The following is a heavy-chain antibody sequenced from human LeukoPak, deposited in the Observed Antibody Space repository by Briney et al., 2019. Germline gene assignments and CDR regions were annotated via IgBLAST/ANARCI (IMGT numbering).Heavy chain of an antibody. V-gene: IGHV4-34*01. CDR2: INHSGST. CDR1: GGSFSGYY. J-gene: IGHJ3*02. D-gene: IGHD5-18*01. Sequence: SETLSLTCAAYGGSFSGYYWSWIRQPPGKGLEWIGEINHSGSTNYNPSLKSRVTISVDTSKNQFSLKLSSVTAADTAVYYCARMPYSYGLDIWGQGTMVTVSS. CDR3: ARMPYSYGLDI.